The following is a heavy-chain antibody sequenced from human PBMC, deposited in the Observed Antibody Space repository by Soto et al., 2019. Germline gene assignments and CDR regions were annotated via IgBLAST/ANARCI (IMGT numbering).Heavy chain of an antibody. D-gene: IGHD2-8*01. CDR3: ASHRTFWPFDY. J-gene: IGHJ4*02. CDR2: ISYSDGS. Sequence: RFYWGWMRQPPGKGLEWIASISYSDGSFYNSSLKSRLTISVDTSKNQFSLSLRSVTAADTAVYYCASHRTFWPFDYWGQGTVVTVSS. V-gene: IGHV4-39*01. CDR1: RFY.